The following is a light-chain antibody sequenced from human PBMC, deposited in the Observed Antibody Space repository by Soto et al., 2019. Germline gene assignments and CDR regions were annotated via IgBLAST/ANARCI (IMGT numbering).Light chain of an antibody. CDR2: GET. V-gene: IGKV1-39*01. J-gene: IGKJ1*01. CDR3: KQSYSSPT. Sequence: DIQMTQSPSYLSASVGDKVTLSCRASQPVSSYLSWYQQRPGKVPKVLIYGETILQSGVQSRFSGSGSGTDFTLTINSLQPEDFATYYCKQSYSSPTCGQGTKLDIK. CDR1: QPVSSY.